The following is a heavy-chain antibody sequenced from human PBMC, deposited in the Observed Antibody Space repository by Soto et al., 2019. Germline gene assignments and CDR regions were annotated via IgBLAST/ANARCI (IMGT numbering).Heavy chain of an antibody. CDR1: GFSLSNAGLG. V-gene: IGHV2-26*04. Sequence: KESGPALVKPTETLTLTCTVSGFSLSNAGLGVSWIRQPPGKALEWLAHIFSNDEKSYSTSLKSRLTISKDTSKSQVVLTMTNMDPVDTTTYYCASTYSTSWYWFDPWGQGILVTVSS. D-gene: IGHD6-13*01. CDR2: IFSNDEK. J-gene: IGHJ5*02. CDR3: ASTYSTSWYWFDP.